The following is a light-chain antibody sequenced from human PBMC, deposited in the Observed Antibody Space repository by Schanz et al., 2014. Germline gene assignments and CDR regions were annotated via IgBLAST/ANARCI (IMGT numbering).Light chain of an antibody. Sequence: EIVMTQSPATLSVSPGERATLSCRASQSVSSNLAWYQQKPGQAPRLLIYGASTRATGIPARFSGSGSGTEFTLTISSLQSEDFAVYYCQQYDSYPLTFGGGTQVKIK. CDR3: QQYDSYPLT. CDR2: GAS. V-gene: IGKV3-15*01. J-gene: IGKJ4*01. CDR1: QSVSSN.